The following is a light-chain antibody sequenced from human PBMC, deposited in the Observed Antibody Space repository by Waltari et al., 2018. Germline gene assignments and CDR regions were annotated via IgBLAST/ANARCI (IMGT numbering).Light chain of an antibody. CDR1: SGDVGGHDF. V-gene: IGLV2-11*01. CDR3: CSYAGRYTYI. J-gene: IGLJ2*01. Sequence: QSALTQPRSVSGSPGQSVTISCTGTSGDVGGHDFVSWFQELPGKAPKLIIYDVTKRPSGVPDRFSSSKSANTASLTISGLQAEDEANYYCCSYAGRYTYIFGGGTKLTVL. CDR2: DVT.